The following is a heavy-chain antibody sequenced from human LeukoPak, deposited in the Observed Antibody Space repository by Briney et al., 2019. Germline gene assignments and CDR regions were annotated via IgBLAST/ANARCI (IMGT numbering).Heavy chain of an antibody. CDR2: IIPILGIA. Sequence: GSSVKVSCKASGGTFSIYTISWVRQAPGQGLEWMGRIIPILGIANYAQKFQGRVTITADKSTSTAYMELSSLRSEDTAVYYCARRYDSSGYYSPGAFDYWGQGTLVTVSS. CDR3: ARRYDSSGYYSPGAFDY. D-gene: IGHD3-22*01. V-gene: IGHV1-69*02. CDR1: GGTFSIYT. J-gene: IGHJ4*02.